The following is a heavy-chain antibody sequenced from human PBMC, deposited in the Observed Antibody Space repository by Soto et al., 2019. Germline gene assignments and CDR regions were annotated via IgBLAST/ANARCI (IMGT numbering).Heavy chain of an antibody. CDR1: GYTFTSYA. CDR3: ARHIVVDYVAYYYGMDV. J-gene: IGHJ6*04. D-gene: IGHD4-17*01. Sequence: ASVKVSCKSSGYTFTSYAMHWVRQAPGQRLEWMGWINAGNGNTKYSQKFQGRVTITRDTSASTAYMELSSLRSEDTAVYYCARHIVVDYVAYYYGMDVWGKGTTVNVSS. CDR2: INAGNGNT. V-gene: IGHV1-3*01.